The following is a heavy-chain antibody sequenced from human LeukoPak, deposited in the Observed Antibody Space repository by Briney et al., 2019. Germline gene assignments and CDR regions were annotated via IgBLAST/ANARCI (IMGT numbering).Heavy chain of an antibody. CDR3: ARGGHYDSVWGRYRQKDGFDY. CDR1: GFTFSSYS. D-gene: IGHD3-16*02. Sequence: PGGSLRLSCAASGFTFSSYSMNWVCQAPGKGLEWVLYISSSSSIRYYADSVKGRFTISRDNAKNSLYLQMNSLRAEDTAVYYCARGGHYDSVWGRYRQKDGFDYWGQGTLVIVSS. CDR2: ISSSSSIR. V-gene: IGHV3-48*01. J-gene: IGHJ4*02.